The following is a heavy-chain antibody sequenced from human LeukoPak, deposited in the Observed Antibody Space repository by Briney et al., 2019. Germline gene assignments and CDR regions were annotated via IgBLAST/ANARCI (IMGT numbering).Heavy chain of an antibody. CDR2: IYHSGST. V-gene: IGHV4-38-2*01. D-gene: IGHD3-10*01. CDR3: TRGPLLWFGELRFDP. CDR1: GYSISSGYY. J-gene: IGHJ5*02. Sequence: PSETLSLTCAVSGYSISSGYYWGWIRQPPGKGLEWIGSIYHSGSTYYNPSLKSRVTISVDTSKNQISLKLKSVTAADTAVYYCTRGPLLWFGELRFDPWGQGTLVTVSS.